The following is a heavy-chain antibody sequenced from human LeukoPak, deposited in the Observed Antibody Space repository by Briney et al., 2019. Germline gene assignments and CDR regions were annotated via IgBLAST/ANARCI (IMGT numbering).Heavy chain of an antibody. CDR1: GFTFSGYA. CDR3: ARGYNYGRSLDY. Sequence: GGSLRLSCAASGFTFSGYAMHWVRQAPGKGLEYVSAISSNGDSTYYANSVKGRFTISRDNSKNTPYLQMGSLRAEDMAVYYCARGYNYGRSLDYWGQGTLVTVSS. CDR2: ISSNGDST. V-gene: IGHV3-64*01. D-gene: IGHD1-1*01. J-gene: IGHJ4*02.